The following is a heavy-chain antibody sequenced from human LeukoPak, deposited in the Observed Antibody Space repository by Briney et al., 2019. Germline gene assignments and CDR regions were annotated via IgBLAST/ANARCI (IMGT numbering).Heavy chain of an antibody. J-gene: IGHJ6*02. Sequence: GRSLRLSCAASGFTFSSYGMHWVRQAPGKGLEWVAVIWYDGSNKYYADSVKGRFTISRDNAKNSLYLQMSNLRAEDTAVYFCARGGGLDVWGQGATVTVSS. CDR2: IWYDGSNK. CDR1: GFTFSSYG. CDR3: ARGGGLDV. V-gene: IGHV3-33*03. D-gene: IGHD3-16*01.